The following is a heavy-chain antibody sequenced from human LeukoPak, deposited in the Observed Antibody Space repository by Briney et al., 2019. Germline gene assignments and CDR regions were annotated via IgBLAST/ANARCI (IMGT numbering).Heavy chain of an antibody. CDR3: ARVSDYGDFDY. Sequence: GGSLRLSCAASGFTSNSYDMHWVRQATGKGLDGVSAIGTAGDTYYPGSVKGRFTISRENAKNSLYLQMNSLRAGDTAVYYCARVSDYGDFDYWGQGTLVDVSS. D-gene: IGHD4-17*01. CDR1: GFTSNSYD. J-gene: IGHJ4*02. V-gene: IGHV3-13*01. CDR2: IGTAGDT.